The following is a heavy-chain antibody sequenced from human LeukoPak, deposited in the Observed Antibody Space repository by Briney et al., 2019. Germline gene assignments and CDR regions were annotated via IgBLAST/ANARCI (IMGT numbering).Heavy chain of an antibody. CDR1: GYSMSCGYY. CDR3: ATPAPYIAVVPAAIEVDN. V-gene: IGHV4-38-2*01. D-gene: IGHD2-2*01. Sequence: PSETLSLTCAVSGYSMSCGYYWGGIRQPPGKGLEWVGSIYHSGSTYYNPSLKSRVTISVDHSTNQFSLKLSSVTAADTAVYYCATPAPYIAVVPAAIEVDNWGQGTMVTVSS. J-gene: IGHJ4*02. CDR2: IYHSGST.